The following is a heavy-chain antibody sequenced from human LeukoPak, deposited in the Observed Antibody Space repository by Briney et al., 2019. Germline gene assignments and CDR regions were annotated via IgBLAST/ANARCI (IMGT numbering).Heavy chain of an antibody. V-gene: IGHV4-59*11. D-gene: IGHD6-6*01. CDR3: ARLRIAARSRIFDY. Sequence: PSETLSLTCTVSGGSISSHYWSWIRQPPGKGLEWIGYIYYSGSTNYNPSLKSRVTISVDTSKNQFSLKLSSVTAADTAVYYCARLRIAARSRIFDYWGQGTLVTVSS. CDR2: IYYSGST. J-gene: IGHJ4*02. CDR1: GGSISSHY.